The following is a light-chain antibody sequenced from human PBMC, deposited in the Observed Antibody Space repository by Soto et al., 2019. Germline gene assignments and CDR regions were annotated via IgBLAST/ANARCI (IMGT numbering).Light chain of an antibody. CDR2: KVS. V-gene: IGKV2-30*01. J-gene: IGKJ4*01. CDR1: QSLVYSYGNTY. Sequence: DVVMTQSPLSLPVTLGQPASISCRSSQSLVYSYGNTYLNWFHQRPGQSQRRLISKVSNRDSGVPDGFSGSGSGTDFTLKISRVDAEDVGVYDCMQGTYWPRLTFGGGTKVELK. CDR3: MQGTYWPRLT.